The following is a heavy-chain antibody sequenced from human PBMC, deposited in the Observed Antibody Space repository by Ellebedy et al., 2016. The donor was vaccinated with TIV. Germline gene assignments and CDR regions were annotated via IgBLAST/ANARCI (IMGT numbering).Heavy chain of an antibody. CDR2: IYYSGNT. Sequence: SETLSLTCIVSGGSISRSHYYWGWIRQPPGKGLDWIGNIYYSGNTYYNPSLKGRVTISVDTSKQQFSLNLTSVTAADTAVYYCARRDYYGSGMDAFDIWGRGTMVTVSS. V-gene: IGHV4-39*01. D-gene: IGHD3-10*01. J-gene: IGHJ3*02. CDR3: ARRDYYGSGMDAFDI. CDR1: GGSISRSHYY.